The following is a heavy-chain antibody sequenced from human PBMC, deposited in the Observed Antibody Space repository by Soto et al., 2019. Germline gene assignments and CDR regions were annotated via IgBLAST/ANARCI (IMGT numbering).Heavy chain of an antibody. CDR1: GLKSSSYY. J-gene: IGHJ5*02. CDR2: IYYSGST. D-gene: IGHD5-12*01. CDR3: ARERGYSGYDFWFDP. Sequence: SETISHTCSFAGLKSSSYYGSLIRKKTGKGLEWIGYIYYSGSTNYNPPLKSRVTISVDTSKNQFSLKLSSVTAADTAVYYCARERGYSGYDFWFDPWGQGTLVTVSS. V-gene: IGHV4-59*01.